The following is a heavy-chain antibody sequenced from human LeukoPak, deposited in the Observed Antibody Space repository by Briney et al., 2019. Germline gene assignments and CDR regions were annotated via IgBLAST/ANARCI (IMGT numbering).Heavy chain of an antibody. J-gene: IGHJ5*02. CDR2: ISFGGST. V-gene: IGHV4-39*07. CDR1: GASISTFSYY. Sequence: SETLSLTCSVSGASISTFSYYWGWIRQPLGKGLEWIGSISFGGSTHYNPSLKSRVTISVDTSKNQFSLRLSSVTAADTAVYYCARPRRYCSGNSCYNHWFDPWGQGTLVTVSS. CDR3: ARPRRYCSGNSCYNHWFDP. D-gene: IGHD2-15*01.